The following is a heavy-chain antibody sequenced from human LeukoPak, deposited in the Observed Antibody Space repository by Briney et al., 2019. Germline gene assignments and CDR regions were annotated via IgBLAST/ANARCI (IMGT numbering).Heavy chain of an antibody. V-gene: IGHV3-21*01. CDR2: ISSSSSYI. CDR3: ARDSGSGSYYPGPNDY. CDR1: GFTFSSYS. J-gene: IGHJ4*02. Sequence: PGGSLRLSCAASGFTFSSYSMNWVRQAPGKGLEWVSSISSSSSYIYYADSVKGRFTISRDNAKNSLYLQMNSLRAEDTAVYYCARDSGSGSYYPGPNDYWGQGTLVTVSS. D-gene: IGHD3-10*01.